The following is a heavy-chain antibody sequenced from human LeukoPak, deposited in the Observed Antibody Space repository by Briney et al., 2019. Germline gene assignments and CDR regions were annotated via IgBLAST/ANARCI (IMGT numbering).Heavy chain of an antibody. Sequence: GSLRLPCAVSGFTFSSYAMSWVRQAPGKGLEWVSLISGSGGSTYYADSVKGRFTISRDNSKNALYLQMSSLRAEDTAIYYCAKSAVGATMFDYWGQGTLVTVSS. CDR1: GFTFSSYA. CDR2: ISGSGGST. V-gene: IGHV3-23*01. D-gene: IGHD1-26*01. CDR3: AKSAVGATMFDY. J-gene: IGHJ4*02.